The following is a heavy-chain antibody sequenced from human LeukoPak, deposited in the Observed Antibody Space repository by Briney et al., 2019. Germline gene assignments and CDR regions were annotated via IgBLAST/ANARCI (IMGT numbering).Heavy chain of an antibody. CDR1: GGTFSSYA. CDR2: IIPILGIA. Sequence: SVKVSCKASGGTFSSYAISWVRQAPGQGLEWMGRIIPILGIANYAQKFQGRVTITADKSTSTAYMEQSSLRSEDTAVYYCAREGVGIYADYWGQGTLVTVSS. V-gene: IGHV1-69*04. D-gene: IGHD1-20*01. J-gene: IGHJ4*02. CDR3: AREGVGIYADY.